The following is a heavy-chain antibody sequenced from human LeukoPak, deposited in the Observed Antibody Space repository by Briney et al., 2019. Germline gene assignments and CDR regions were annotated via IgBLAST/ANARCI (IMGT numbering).Heavy chain of an antibody. CDR2: IKEDGSMT. CDR1: GFTFSTYW. Sequence: PGGSLRLSCAASGFTFSTYWMTWVRQAPGKGLEWVAHIKEDGSMTRSIDSVKGRFTISRDNAKSSLYLQMNSLRDEDTAVYYCVRDIGWFRFDRWGQGTLVTVSS. J-gene: IGHJ4*02. V-gene: IGHV3-7*03. CDR3: VRDIGWFRFDR. D-gene: IGHD6-19*01.